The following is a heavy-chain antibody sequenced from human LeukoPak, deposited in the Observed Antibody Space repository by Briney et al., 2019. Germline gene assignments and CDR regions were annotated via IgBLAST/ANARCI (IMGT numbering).Heavy chain of an antibody. D-gene: IGHD3-22*01. CDR1: GFTVSSNY. CDR3: AKDEGAYDSSGYYQSAVDY. J-gene: IGHJ4*02. V-gene: IGHV3-66*02. Sequence: GGSLRLSCAASGFTVSSNYMSWVRQAPGKGLEWVSVIYSGGSTYYADSVKGRFTISRDNSKNTLYLQMNSPRAEDTAVYYCAKDEGAYDSSGYYQSAVDYWGQGTLVTVSS. CDR2: IYSGGST.